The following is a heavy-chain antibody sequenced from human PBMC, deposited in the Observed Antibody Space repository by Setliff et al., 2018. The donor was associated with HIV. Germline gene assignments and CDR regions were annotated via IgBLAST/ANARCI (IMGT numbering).Heavy chain of an antibody. Sequence: SETLSLTCAVSGGSISSNNWWSWVRQPPGKGLEWIGEIYHTGSSNYNPSLKSRVTISVDKSKNQFSLKLSSVTVADTAVYYCRVGETAVDDLVYFDYWGQGTLVTVSS. CDR3: RVGETAVDDLVYFDY. V-gene: IGHV4-4*02. CDR1: GGSISSNNW. D-gene: IGHD5-18*01. CDR2: IYHTGSS. J-gene: IGHJ4*02.